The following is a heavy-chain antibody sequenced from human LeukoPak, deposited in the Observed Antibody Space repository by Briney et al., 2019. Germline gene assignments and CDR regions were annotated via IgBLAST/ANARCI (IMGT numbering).Heavy chain of an antibody. V-gene: IGHV4-59*12. D-gene: IGHD3-10*01. CDR3: ARDSVTSPFDP. J-gene: IGHJ5*02. CDR2: IYYSGST. Sequence: SETLSLTCTVSGGSISNFYWSWIRQPPGKGLEWIGYIYYSGSTNYNPSLKSRVTMSVDTSKNQFSLKLSSVTAADTAVYYCARDSVTSPFDPWGQGTLVTVSS. CDR1: GGSISNFY.